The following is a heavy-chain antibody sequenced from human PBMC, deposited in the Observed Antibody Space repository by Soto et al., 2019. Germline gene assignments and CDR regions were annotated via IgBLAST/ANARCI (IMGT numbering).Heavy chain of an antibody. Sequence: SETLSLTCTVSGGSISSSSYYWGWIRQPPGKGLEWIGYIYYSGSTNYNPSLKSRVTISVDTSKNQFSLKLSSVTAADTAVYFCARGQEGIVATHWDQGALVTVSS. CDR3: ARGQEGIVATH. D-gene: IGHD5-12*01. CDR2: IYYSGST. CDR1: GGSISSSSYY. J-gene: IGHJ4*02. V-gene: IGHV4-61*05.